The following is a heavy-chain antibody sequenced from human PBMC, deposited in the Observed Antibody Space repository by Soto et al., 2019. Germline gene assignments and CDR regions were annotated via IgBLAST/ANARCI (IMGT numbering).Heavy chain of an antibody. CDR2: IIPLLGTA. J-gene: IGHJ6*02. V-gene: IGHV1-69*11. CDR3: ARVVLTTVPASVYYGLDV. CDR1: GGTFSTYG. Sequence: QVQLVQSGAEVRKPGSSVTVSCKASGGTFSTYGITWVRQAPGQGLEWMGNIIPLLGTANYAQRFRGRVTIAADESTTTAYMELTSLRSEDTALYCCARVVLTTVPASVYYGLDVWSQGTTVTVAS. D-gene: IGHD4-4*01.